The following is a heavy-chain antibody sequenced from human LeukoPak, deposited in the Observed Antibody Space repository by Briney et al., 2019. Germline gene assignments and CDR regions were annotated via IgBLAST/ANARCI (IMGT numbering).Heavy chain of an antibody. Sequence: SVKVSCKASGVTFSSYAISWVRQAPGQGLEWMGRIIPILGIANYAQKFQGRVTITADKSTSTAYLELSSLRSEDTAVYYSARDRVEKLQRRYAFDIWGQGTMVTVSS. CDR2: IIPILGIA. J-gene: IGHJ3*02. V-gene: IGHV1-69*04. CDR1: GVTFSSYA. CDR3: ARDRVEKLQRRYAFDI. D-gene: IGHD1-26*01.